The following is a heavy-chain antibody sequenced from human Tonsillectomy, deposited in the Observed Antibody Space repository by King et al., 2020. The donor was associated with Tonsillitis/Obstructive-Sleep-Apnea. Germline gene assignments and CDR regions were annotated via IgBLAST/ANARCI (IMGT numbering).Heavy chain of an antibody. D-gene: IGHD3-22*01. CDR3: ARDSMIVVARGWFDP. J-gene: IGHJ5*02. Sequence: QTQLVQSGAEVKKPGSSVKVSCKASGGTFSSYAISWVRQAPGQGLEWMGGIIPIFGTANYAQKFQGRVKITADESTSTAYMELGSLRSEDTAVYYCARDSMIVVARGWFDPWGQGTLVTVSS. CDR1: GGTFSSYA. CDR2: IIPIFGTA. V-gene: IGHV1-69*01.